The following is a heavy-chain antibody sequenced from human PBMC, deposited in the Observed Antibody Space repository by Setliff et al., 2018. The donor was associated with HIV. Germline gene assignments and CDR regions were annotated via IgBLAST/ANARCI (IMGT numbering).Heavy chain of an antibody. J-gene: IGHJ5*02. Sequence: PSETLSLTCTVPGGSISSGDYYWSWIRQPPGKGLEWIGYIYYSGSTYYNPSLKSRVTISVDTSKNQFSLKLSSVTAADTAVYYCARVTAITTVTTTAGWFDPWGQGTLVTVSS. CDR3: ARVTAITTVTTTAGWFDP. CDR2: IYYSGST. D-gene: IGHD4-17*01. CDR1: GGSISSGDYY. V-gene: IGHV4-30-4*08.